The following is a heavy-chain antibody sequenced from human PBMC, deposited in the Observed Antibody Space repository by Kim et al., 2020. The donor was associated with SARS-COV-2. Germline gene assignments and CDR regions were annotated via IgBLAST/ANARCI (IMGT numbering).Heavy chain of an antibody. J-gene: IGHJ3*02. V-gene: IGHV4-39*01. Sequence: SETLSLTCTVSGGSISSSSYYWGWIRQPPGKGLEWIGSIYYSGSTYYNPSLKSRVTISVDTSKNQFSLKLSSVTAADTAVYYCARPYGSGSYNDDFDIWGQGTMVTVSS. D-gene: IGHD3-10*01. CDR3: ARPYGSGSYNDDFDI. CDR2: IYYSGST. CDR1: GGSISSSSYY.